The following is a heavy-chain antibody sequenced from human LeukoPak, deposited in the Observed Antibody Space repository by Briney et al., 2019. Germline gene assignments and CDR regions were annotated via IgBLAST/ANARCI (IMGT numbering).Heavy chain of an antibody. Sequence: SETLSLTCTVSGGSISSSSYYWGWIRQPPGKGLEWIGSIYYSGSTYYNPSLKSRVTMSVDTSKNQFSLKLSSVTAADTAVYYCARVVSSLASAYYDFWSGYSSEADAFDIWGQGTMVTVSS. D-gene: IGHD3-3*01. CDR2: IYYSGST. CDR3: ARVVSSLASAYYDFWSGYSSEADAFDI. CDR1: GGSISSSSYY. V-gene: IGHV4-39*07. J-gene: IGHJ3*02.